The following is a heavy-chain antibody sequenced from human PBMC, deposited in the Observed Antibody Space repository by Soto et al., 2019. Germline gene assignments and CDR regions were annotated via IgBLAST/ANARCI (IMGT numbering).Heavy chain of an antibody. J-gene: IGHJ4*02. Sequence: QVQLVQSGAEEKKPGASVKVSCKASGYTFISYAMHWVRQAPGQSLEWMGWINPGNGDTKYSQTLQGRVTLTRDTPASTAYMELKSLSSDDTAVYYCAAGGGGSRYWGQGTLVTVSS. CDR1: GYTFISYA. CDR3: AAGGGGSRY. CDR2: INPGNGDT. D-gene: IGHD2-15*01. V-gene: IGHV1-3*05.